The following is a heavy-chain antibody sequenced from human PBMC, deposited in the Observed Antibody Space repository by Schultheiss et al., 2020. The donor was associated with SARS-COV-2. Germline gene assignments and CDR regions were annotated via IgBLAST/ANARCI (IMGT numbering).Heavy chain of an antibody. CDR3: ARDDGAVAGYGFDY. D-gene: IGHD6-19*01. Sequence: SQTLSLTCTVSGGSISSYYWSWIRQPAGKGLEWIGRIYPSATTNYNPSLKSRVTMSVDTSKNQFSLKLSSVTAADTAVYYCARDDGAVAGYGFDYWGQGTLVTVSS. J-gene: IGHJ4*02. CDR1: GGSISSYY. V-gene: IGHV4-4*07. CDR2: IYPSATT.